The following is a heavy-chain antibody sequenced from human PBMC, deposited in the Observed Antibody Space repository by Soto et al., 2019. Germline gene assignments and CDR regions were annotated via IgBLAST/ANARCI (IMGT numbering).Heavy chain of an antibody. CDR1: GYTFTNYD. D-gene: IGHD3-3*01. V-gene: IGHV1-8*01. CDR2: MNANSGNT. Sequence: QVQLVQSGAEVKKPGASVKVSCKASGYTFTNYDINWVRQATGQGLEWMGWMNANSGNTGYARKFQGRVTMTRDTSITTANLYLSSLRSEDTAMYYCARWDLMDDFWSGNQGPYFDNWGQGTLVTVSS. J-gene: IGHJ4*02. CDR3: ARWDLMDDFWSGNQGPYFDN.